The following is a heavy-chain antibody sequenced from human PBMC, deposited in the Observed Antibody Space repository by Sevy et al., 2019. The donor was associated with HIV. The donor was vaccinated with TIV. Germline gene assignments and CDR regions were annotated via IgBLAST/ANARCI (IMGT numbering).Heavy chain of an antibody. CDR3: ATDSVLLKGRYYDSSGYYLHY. J-gene: IGHJ4*02. CDR1: GYIFTELS. V-gene: IGHV1-24*01. D-gene: IGHD3-22*01. Sequence: ASVKVSCKVSGYIFTELSMHWVRQAPGKGLEWMGGFDPEDGETIYAQKFQGRVTMTEDTSTDPAYMDLSSLGSEDTAVYYCATDSVLLKGRYYDSSGYYLHYWGQGTLVTVSS. CDR2: FDPEDGET.